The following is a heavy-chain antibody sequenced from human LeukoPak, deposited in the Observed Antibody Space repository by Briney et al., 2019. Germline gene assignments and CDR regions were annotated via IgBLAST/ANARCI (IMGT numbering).Heavy chain of an antibody. CDR1: GFTVSSNY. J-gene: IGHJ4*02. CDR3: AREKYSSGIDY. Sequence: TGGSLRLSCAASGFTVSSNYMSWVRQAPGKGLEWVSVIYSGGSTYYADSVKGRFTISRDNSKNTLYLQMNSLRAEDTAVYYCAREKYSSGIDYWGQGTLVTVSS. V-gene: IGHV3-66*01. CDR2: IYSGGST. D-gene: IGHD6-19*01.